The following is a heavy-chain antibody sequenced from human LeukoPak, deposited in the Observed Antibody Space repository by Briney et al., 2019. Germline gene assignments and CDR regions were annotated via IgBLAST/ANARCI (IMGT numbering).Heavy chain of an antibody. Sequence: SETLSLTCAVYGGSFSGYYWSWIRQPPGKGLEWIGEINHSGSTNYNPSLKSRVTISVDTSKNQFSLKLSSVTAADTAVYYCAKGPSGAAHWFDPWGQGTLVTVSS. CDR3: AKGPSGAAHWFDP. CDR2: INHSGST. CDR1: GGSFSGYY. D-gene: IGHD3-10*01. V-gene: IGHV4-34*01. J-gene: IGHJ5*02.